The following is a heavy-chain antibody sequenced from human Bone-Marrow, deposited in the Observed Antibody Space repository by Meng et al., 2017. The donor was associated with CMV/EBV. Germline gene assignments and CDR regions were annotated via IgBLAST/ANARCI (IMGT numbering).Heavy chain of an antibody. CDR1: GCTFSNYG. Sequence: SGCTFSNYGGRWVSQAQGKGLEWVTVIWYDGSNEYCHTSVTSRFTISRDNSKNTLYLQMNSLRAEDTAVYYCARDPALYDFWSGYMDVWGQGTLVTVSS. V-gene: IGHV3-33*01. D-gene: IGHD3-3*01. J-gene: IGHJ4*01. CDR2: IWYDGSNE. CDR3: ARDPALYDFWSGYMDV.